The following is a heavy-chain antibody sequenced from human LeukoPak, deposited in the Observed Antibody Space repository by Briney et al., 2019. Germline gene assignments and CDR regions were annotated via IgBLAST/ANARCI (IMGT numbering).Heavy chain of an antibody. J-gene: IGHJ4*02. CDR2: INPNSGNT. D-gene: IGHD3-10*01. V-gene: IGHV1-8*01. CDR3: ARVSYYGSGSYYNSY. CDR1: GYTFTSYG. Sequence: GASVKVSCKASGYTFTSYGINWVRQATGQGLEWMGWINPNSGNTGYAQKFQGRVTMTRNTSISTAYMELSSLRSEDTAVYYCARVSYYGSGSYYNSYWGQGTLVTVSS.